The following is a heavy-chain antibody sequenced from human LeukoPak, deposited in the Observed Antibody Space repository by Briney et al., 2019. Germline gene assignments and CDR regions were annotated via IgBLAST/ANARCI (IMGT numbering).Heavy chain of an antibody. J-gene: IGHJ6*02. CDR2: IHTSGST. CDR3: ARDSSVLRYFDWLPRDGMDV. D-gene: IGHD3-9*01. Sequence: SETLSLTCTVSGGSISSGSYYWSWIRQPAGKGLEWIGRIHTSGSTNYNPSLKSRVTISVDTSKNQFSLKLSSVTAADTAVYYCARDSSVLRYFDWLPRDGMDVWGQGTTVTVSS. CDR1: GGSISSGSYY. V-gene: IGHV4-61*02.